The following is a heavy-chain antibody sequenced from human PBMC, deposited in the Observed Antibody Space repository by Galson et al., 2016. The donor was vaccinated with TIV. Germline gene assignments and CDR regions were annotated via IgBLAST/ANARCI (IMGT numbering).Heavy chain of an antibody. J-gene: IGHJ4*02. V-gene: IGHV3-9*01. D-gene: IGHD6-19*01. CDR3: AKGIGAGWKGPTLDY. CDR2: INWDSGRM. CDR1: GFTFEDYA. Sequence: SLRLSCAASGFTFEDYAMHWVRQAPGKGLEWVSGINWDSGRMGYEESVKGRFPISRDNAKNSLYLQLNSLRGEDTALYYCAKGIGAGWKGPTLDYWGRGTLVSVSS.